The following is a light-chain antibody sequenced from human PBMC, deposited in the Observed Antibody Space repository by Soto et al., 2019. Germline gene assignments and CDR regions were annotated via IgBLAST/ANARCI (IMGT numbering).Light chain of an antibody. CDR2: KAS. Sequence: DIQMTQSPSTLSASVGDRVTITCRASQSISNWLAWYQQKPGKAPKLLIYKASTLESGVPSWFSGSGSGTEFTLTISSLQPDHFATYYCQQYDSYPWTFGQGTKVEIK. CDR1: QSISNW. J-gene: IGKJ1*01. CDR3: QQYDSYPWT. V-gene: IGKV1-5*03.